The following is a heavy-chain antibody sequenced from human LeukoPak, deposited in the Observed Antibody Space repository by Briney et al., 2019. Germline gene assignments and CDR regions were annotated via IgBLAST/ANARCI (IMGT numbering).Heavy chain of an antibody. Sequence: GGSLRLSCAASGFTFSSYAMPWVRQAPGKGLERVAVIWYDGSNKYYADSVKGRFTISRDNSKNTLYLQMSSLRAEDTAVYYCARDSDSSSWCFYYWGQGTLVTVSS. D-gene: IGHD6-13*01. CDR2: IWYDGSNK. CDR3: ARDSDSSSWCFYY. J-gene: IGHJ4*02. V-gene: IGHV3-33*08. CDR1: GFTFSSYA.